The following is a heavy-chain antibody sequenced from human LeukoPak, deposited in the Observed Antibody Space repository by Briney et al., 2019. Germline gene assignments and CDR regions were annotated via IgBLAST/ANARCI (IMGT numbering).Heavy chain of an antibody. D-gene: IGHD6-13*01. CDR1: GYTFTSRD. J-gene: IGHJ5*01. Sequence: ASVKVSCKASGYTFTSRDINRVRQATGQGLEWMGWMNPISGDTGYAQKFQGRVTMTWNTSINTAYMELSSLRSDDTAVYYCARDSASSWYLDWFDPWGQGTLVTVSS. V-gene: IGHV1-8*01. CDR3: ARDSASSWYLDWFDP. CDR2: MNPISGDT.